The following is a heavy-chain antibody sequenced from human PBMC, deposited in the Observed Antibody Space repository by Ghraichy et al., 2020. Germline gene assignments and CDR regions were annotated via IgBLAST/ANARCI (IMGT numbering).Heavy chain of an antibody. Sequence: GESLNISCAASGFTFSNAWMSWVRQAPGKGLEWVGRIKSKTDGGTTDFAAPVRGRFTISRDDSKNTLYLQMYSLKTEDTAVYYCTTRSDPPTYWGQGTLVTVSS. D-gene: IGHD2-15*01. CDR1: GFTFSNAW. CDR2: IKSKTDGGTT. CDR3: TTRSDPPTY. V-gene: IGHV3-15*01. J-gene: IGHJ4*02.